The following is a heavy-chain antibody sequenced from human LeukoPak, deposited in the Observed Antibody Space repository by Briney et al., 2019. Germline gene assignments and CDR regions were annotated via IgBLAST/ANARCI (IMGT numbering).Heavy chain of an antibody. D-gene: IGHD6-13*01. CDR3: ARSGSIAAAGTRYFQH. CDR1: GGTFSSYA. Sequence: GASVKVSCKASGGTFSSYAISWVRQAPGQGLEWMGGIIPIFGTASYAQKFQGRVTITADESTSTAYMELSSLRSEDTAVYYCARSGSIAAAGTRYFQHWGQGTLVTVSS. J-gene: IGHJ1*01. V-gene: IGHV1-69*01. CDR2: IIPIFGTA.